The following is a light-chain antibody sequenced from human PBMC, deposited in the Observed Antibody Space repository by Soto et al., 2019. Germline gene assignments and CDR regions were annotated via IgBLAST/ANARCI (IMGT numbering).Light chain of an antibody. CDR2: EVS. CDR1: SSDVGSYNR. J-gene: IGLJ2*01. CDR3: SSYTTSITWV. V-gene: IGLV2-18*02. Sequence: QSVLTQPPSVSGSPGQSVTISCTGTSSDVGSYNRVSWYQQSPGTAPKLMIYEVSNRPSGVPDRFSGSKSGNTASLTISGLQAEDEADYYCSSYTTSITWVFGGGTKLTVL.